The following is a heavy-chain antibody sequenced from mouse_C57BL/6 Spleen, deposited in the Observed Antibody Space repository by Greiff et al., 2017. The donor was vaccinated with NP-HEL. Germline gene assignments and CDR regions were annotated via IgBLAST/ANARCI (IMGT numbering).Heavy chain of an antibody. CDR2: IDPNSGGN. D-gene: IGHD2-2*01. V-gene: IGHV1-72*01. CDR1: GYTFTSYW. J-gene: IGHJ4*01. Sequence: VQLQQPGAELVKPGASVKLSCKASGYTFTSYWMHWVKQRPGRGLEWIGRIDPNSGGNKYNEKFTSKATLTVDKPSSTAYMQLNSLTAEDAAVYYCARSGGYGVGHMDYWGQGTSVTVSS. CDR3: ARSGGYGVGHMDY.